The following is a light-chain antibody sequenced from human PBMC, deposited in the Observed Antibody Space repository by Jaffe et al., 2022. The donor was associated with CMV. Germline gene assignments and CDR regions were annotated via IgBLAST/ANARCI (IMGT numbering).Light chain of an antibody. V-gene: IGLV6-57*04. CDR2: KDN. CDR3: QSYDITNWV. J-gene: IGLJ3*02. CDR1: SGSIADNY. Sequence: NFVLTQPHSVSESPGRTVNISCTRSSGSIADNYVQWYRQRPGSAPTTVMYKDNQRPSGVPDRFSGSIDSSSNSASLAISGLKTEDEADYYCQSYDITNWVFGGGTKLTVL.